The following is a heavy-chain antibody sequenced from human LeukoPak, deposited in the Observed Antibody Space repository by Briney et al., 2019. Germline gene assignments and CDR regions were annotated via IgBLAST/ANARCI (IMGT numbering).Heavy chain of an antibody. D-gene: IGHD5-24*01. CDR2: INHSGST. Sequence: SETLSLTCAVYGGSFSGYYWSWIRQPPGKGLEWIGEINHSGSTNYNPSLKSRVTISVDTSKNQFSLKLSSVTAADTAVYYCAGIEMAYFDYWGQGTLVTVSS. CDR3: AGIEMAYFDY. CDR1: GGSFSGYY. J-gene: IGHJ4*02. V-gene: IGHV4-34*01.